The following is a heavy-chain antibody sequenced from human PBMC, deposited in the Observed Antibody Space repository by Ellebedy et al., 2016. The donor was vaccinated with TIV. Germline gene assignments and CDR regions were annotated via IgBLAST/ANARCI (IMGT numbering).Heavy chain of an antibody. CDR1: GGSISSSSSY. Sequence: SETLSLXCTVSGGSISSSSSYWGWIRQPPGKGLEWIGNIFYTANTYYNPSLKSRVTISVDTSKNQFSLKLSSVTAADAAVYYCARRFSGWYFFEHWGQGTLVTVSS. D-gene: IGHD6-19*01. V-gene: IGHV4-39*01. CDR2: IFYTANT. J-gene: IGHJ4*02. CDR3: ARRFSGWYFFEH.